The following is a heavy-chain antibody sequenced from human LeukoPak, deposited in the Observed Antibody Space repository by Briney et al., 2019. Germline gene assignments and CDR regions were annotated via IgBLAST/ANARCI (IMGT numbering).Heavy chain of an antibody. D-gene: IGHD3-22*01. CDR1: GGSISSYY. Sequence: PSETLSLTCTVSGGSISSYYWSWIRQPPGKGLEWIGYIYYSGSTTYNPSLKSRVTISVDTSKNQFSLKLSSVTAADTAVYYCARDRGPVDYDSSGYAPHFDYWGQGTLVTVSS. CDR2: IYYSGST. J-gene: IGHJ4*02. CDR3: ARDRGPVDYDSSGYAPHFDY. V-gene: IGHV4-59*01.